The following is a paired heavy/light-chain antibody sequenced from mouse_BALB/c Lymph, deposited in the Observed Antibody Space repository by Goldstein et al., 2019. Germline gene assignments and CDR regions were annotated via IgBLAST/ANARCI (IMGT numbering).Heavy chain of an antibody. Sequence: QVQLVETGGGLVRPGNSLKLSCVTSGFTFSNYRMHWLRQPPGKRLEWIAVITVKSDNYGANYAESVKGRFTISRDDSKSSVYLQMNRLREEDTATYYCSPHSFAYWGQGTLVTVSA. V-gene: IGHV13-2*02. J-gene: IGHJ3*01. CDR1: GFTFSNYR. CDR2: ITVKSDNYGA. CDR3: SPHSFAY.
Light chain of an antibody. CDR3: QQWSSNPYT. CDR1: SSVSSSY. CDR2: SIS. Sequence: QIVLTQSPAIMSASPGERVTMTCSASSSVSSSYLYWYQQKSGSSPKLWIYSISNLASGVPARFSGSGSGTSYSLTINSMEAEDAATYYCQQWSSNPYTFGGGTKLEIK. J-gene: IGKJ2*01. V-gene: IGKV4-73*01.